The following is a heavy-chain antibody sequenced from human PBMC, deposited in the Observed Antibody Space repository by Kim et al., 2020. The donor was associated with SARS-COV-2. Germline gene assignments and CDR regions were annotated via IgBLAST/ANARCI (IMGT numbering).Heavy chain of an antibody. CDR3: ARGLGPGSSAPLEGSYYHFDY. D-gene: IGHD3-10*01. J-gene: IGHJ4*02. V-gene: IGHV4-34*01. Sequence: SETLSLTCAVYGGSFSGYYWSWIRQPPGKGLEWIGEINHSGSTNYNPSLKSRVTISVDTSKNQFSLKLSSVTAADTAVYYCARGLGPGSSAPLEGSYYHFDYWGQGTLVTVSS. CDR1: GGSFSGYY. CDR2: INHSGST.